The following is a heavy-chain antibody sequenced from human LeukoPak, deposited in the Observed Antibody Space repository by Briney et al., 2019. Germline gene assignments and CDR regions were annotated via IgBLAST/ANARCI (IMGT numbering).Heavy chain of an antibody. CDR2: IYYSGST. CDR3: ARVGITIFGVVIPTNWFDP. CDR1: GGSISSSSYY. D-gene: IGHD3-3*01. J-gene: IGHJ5*02. V-gene: IGHV4-39*07. Sequence: SETLSLTCTVSGGSISSSSYYWGWIRQPPGKGLEWIGSIYYSGSTYYNPSLKSRVTTSVDTSKNQFSLKLSSVTAADTAVYYCARVGITIFGVVIPTNWFDPWGQGTLVTVSS.